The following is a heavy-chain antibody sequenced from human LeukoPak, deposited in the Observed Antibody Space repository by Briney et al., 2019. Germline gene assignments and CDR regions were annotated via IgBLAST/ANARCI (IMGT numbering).Heavy chain of an antibody. V-gene: IGHV1-69*05. D-gene: IGHD5-18*01. CDR2: IIPIFGTA. CDR1: GGTFSSYA. J-gene: IGHJ4*02. Sequence: SVKVSCKASGGTFSSYAISWVRQAPGQGLERMGGIIPIFGTANYAQKFQGRVTITTDESTSTAYMELSSLRSEDTAVYYCARDQGNGYSYGFDYWGQGTLVTVSS. CDR3: ARDQGNGYSYGFDY.